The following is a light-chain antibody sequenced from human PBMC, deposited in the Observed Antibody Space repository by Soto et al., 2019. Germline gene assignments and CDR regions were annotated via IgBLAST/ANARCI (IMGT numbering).Light chain of an antibody. CDR3: QQYNSYSQWT. Sequence: IPLTQSPSTLSASVGYGFTLTFRSSQSISNRLAWYQQKPGKAPKLLIYKASSLESGVPSRFSGSGSGTEFTLTISSLQPDDFATYYCQQYNSYSQWTFGQGTKVDIK. CDR2: KAS. J-gene: IGKJ1*01. CDR1: QSISNR. V-gene: IGKV1-5*03.